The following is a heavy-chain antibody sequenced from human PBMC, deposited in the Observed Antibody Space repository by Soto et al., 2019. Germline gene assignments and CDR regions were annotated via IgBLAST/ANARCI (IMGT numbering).Heavy chain of an antibody. Sequence: QVQLQESGPGLVKPSQTLSLTCTVSGGSISSGGYYWSWIRQQPGKGLDWIGYIYYSGSNYYNPYPKRRVNILVDMTKNKFSTKLSSVTAADTALYYCARINNGEDFWSGYQYYYMDGWGRGSTVTLSS. CDR1: GGSISSGGYY. CDR2: IYYSGSN. D-gene: IGHD3-3*01. V-gene: IGHV4-31*03. J-gene: IGHJ6*03. CDR3: ARINNGEDFWSGYQYYYMDG.